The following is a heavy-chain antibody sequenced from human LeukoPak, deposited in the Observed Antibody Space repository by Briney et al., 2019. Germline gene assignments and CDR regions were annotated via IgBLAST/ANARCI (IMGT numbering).Heavy chain of an antibody. CDR2: FDPEDGET. CDR3: ATKTTENWRIAAAGTDGGHY. CDR1: GYTLTELS. Sequence: ASVKVSRKVSGYTLTELSMHWVRQAPGKGLEWMGGFDPEDGETTYAQKFQGRVTMTEDTSTDTAYMELSSLRSEDTAVYYCATKTTENWRIAAAGTDGGHYWGQGTLVTVSS. D-gene: IGHD6-13*01. J-gene: IGHJ4*02. V-gene: IGHV1-24*01.